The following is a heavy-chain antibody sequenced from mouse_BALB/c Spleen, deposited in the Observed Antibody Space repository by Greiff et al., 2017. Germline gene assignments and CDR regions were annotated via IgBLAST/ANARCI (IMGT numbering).Heavy chain of an antibody. V-gene: IGHV2-6-7*01. CDR1: GFSLTGYG. D-gene: IGHD1-1*01. J-gene: IGHJ4*01. CDR3: APLYYYGHYAMDY. CDR2: IWGDGST. Sequence: QVQLKESGPGLVAPSQSLSITCTVSGFSLTGYGVNWVRQPPGKGLEWLGMIWGDGSTDYNSALKSRLSISKDNSKSQVFLKMNSLQTDDTARYYCAPLYYYGHYAMDYWGQGTSVTVSS.